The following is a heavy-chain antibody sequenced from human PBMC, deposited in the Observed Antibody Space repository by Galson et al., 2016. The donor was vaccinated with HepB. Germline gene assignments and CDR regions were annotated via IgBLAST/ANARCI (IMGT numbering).Heavy chain of an antibody. CDR3: ARDWPPYSMDV. Sequence: SLRLSCAASGFTVSNNYVNWVRQAPGKGLEWVSIIHSDANTYYADSVKGRFTISRDNSKNTLYLQLNSLRAEDTAVYYCARDWPPYSMDVWGQGTTVTVSS. CDR2: IHSDANT. J-gene: IGHJ6*02. CDR1: GFTVSNNY. V-gene: IGHV3-53*01.